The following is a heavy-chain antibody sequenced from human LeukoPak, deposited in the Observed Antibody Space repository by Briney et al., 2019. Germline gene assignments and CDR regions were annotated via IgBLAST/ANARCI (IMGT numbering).Heavy chain of an antibody. Sequence: IFGAANYAQKFQGRVTITADESTSTAYMELSSLRSEDTAVYYCARGSYDSSGYYSPNFDYWGRGTLVTVSS. V-gene: IGHV1-69*01. CDR2: IFGAA. D-gene: IGHD3-22*01. J-gene: IGHJ4*02. CDR3: ARGSYDSSGYYSPNFDY.